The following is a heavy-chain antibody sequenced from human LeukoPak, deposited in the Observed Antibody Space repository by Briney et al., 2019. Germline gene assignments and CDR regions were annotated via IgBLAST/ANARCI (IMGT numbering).Heavy chain of an antibody. CDR1: GFTFSSYW. J-gene: IGHJ5*02. V-gene: IGHV3-48*04. D-gene: IGHD3-10*01. CDR2: ISSGGDSI. Sequence: PGGSLRLFCAASGFTFSSYWMSWVRQAPGKGLQWVSYISSGGDSIYYADSVRGRFTISRDNAKNSLYLQMNSLRADDTAVYYCAREMDGEYGSGTFYDLWGQGNMVTVSS. CDR3: AREMDGEYGSGTFYDL.